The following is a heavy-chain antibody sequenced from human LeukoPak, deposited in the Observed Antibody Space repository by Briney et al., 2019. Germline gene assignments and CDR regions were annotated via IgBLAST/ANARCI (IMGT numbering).Heavy chain of an antibody. CDR2: INPNSGGT. CDR3: ARVSAGPNCSSTSCYFRRVN. Sequence: ASVKVSCKASGYTFTGYYMHWVRQAPGQGLEWMGWINPNSGGTNYAQKFQGRVTMTRDTSISTAYMELSRLRSDDTAVYYCARVSAGPNCSSTSCYFRRVNWGQGTLVTVSS. V-gene: IGHV1-2*02. CDR1: GYTFTGYY. J-gene: IGHJ4*02. D-gene: IGHD2-2*01.